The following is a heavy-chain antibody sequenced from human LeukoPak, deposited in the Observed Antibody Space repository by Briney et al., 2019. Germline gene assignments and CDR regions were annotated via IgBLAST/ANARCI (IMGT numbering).Heavy chain of an antibody. D-gene: IGHD4-17*01. CDR2: INPNSGGT. V-gene: IGHV1-2*02. Sequence: GASVKVSGKASGYTFTGYYMHWVRQAPGQGLEWMGWINPNSGGTNYAQKFQGRVTMTRDTSISTAYMELSRLRSDDTAVYYCAREILFTYGDYVGYWGQGTLVTVSS. J-gene: IGHJ4*02. CDR1: GYTFTGYY. CDR3: AREILFTYGDYVGY.